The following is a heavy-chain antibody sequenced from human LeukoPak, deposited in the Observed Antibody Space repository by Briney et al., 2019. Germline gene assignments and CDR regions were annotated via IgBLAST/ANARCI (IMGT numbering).Heavy chain of an antibody. J-gene: IGHJ4*02. CDR3: ANDPSLYYYDSSGYY. Sequence: GGSLRLSCAASGFTVSSNYMSWVRQAPGKGLEWVSVIYSGGSTYYTDSGKGRFTISRDNSKNTLYLQMNSLRAEDTAVYYCANDPSLYYYDSSGYYGGQGTLVTVSS. CDR1: GFTVSSNY. D-gene: IGHD3-22*01. V-gene: IGHV3-66*01. CDR2: IYSGGST.